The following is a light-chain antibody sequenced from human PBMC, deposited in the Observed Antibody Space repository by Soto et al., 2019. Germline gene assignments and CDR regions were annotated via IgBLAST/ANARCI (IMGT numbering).Light chain of an antibody. CDR2: AAS. Sequence: TGCASFLSASVSDRVTITCRASQSISSYLNWYQQKPGKAPKLLIYAASSLQTGVPSRFSGSGSGTDFTFTISSLQPEDIATYYCQQYDNPPLTFGGGTKVDIK. CDR3: QQYDNPPLT. V-gene: IGKV1-33*01. CDR1: QSISSY. J-gene: IGKJ4*01.